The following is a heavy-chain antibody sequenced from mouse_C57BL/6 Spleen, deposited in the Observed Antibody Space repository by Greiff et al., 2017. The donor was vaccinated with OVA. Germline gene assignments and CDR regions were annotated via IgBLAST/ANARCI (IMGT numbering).Heavy chain of an antibody. J-gene: IGHJ3*01. CDR2: IYPSDSET. V-gene: IGHV1-61*01. CDR1: GYTFTSYW. Sequence: QVQLQQPGAELVRPGSSVKLSCKASGYTFTSYWMDWVKQRPGQGLEWIGNIYPSDSETHYNQKFKDKATVTVDKSSSTAYIQLSSLTSEDSAVYYCARSGYGNLFAYWGQGTLVTVSA. CDR3: ARSGYGNLFAY. D-gene: IGHD2-1*01.